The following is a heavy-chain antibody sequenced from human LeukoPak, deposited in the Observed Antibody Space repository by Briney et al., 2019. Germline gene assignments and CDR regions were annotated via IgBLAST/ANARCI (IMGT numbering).Heavy chain of an antibody. Sequence: SAKVSCKASGYTFTNYYMHWVRPAPGQGLEWMGRIIPILGIANYAQKFQGRVTITADKSTSTAYMELSSLRSEDTAVYYCARGPYYYDSSGYYYGPFDYWGQGTLVTVSS. CDR3: ARGPYYYDSSGYYYGPFDY. V-gene: IGHV1-69*04. CDR2: IIPILGIA. D-gene: IGHD3-22*01. J-gene: IGHJ4*02. CDR1: GYTFTNYY.